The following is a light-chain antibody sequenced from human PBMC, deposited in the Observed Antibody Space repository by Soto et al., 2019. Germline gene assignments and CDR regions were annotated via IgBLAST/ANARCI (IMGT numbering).Light chain of an antibody. CDR2: SDD. J-gene: IGLJ1*01. Sequence: SVLTQSPSASGTPGQRVTISCYGSSSNIGSYPVYWYQQLPGTAPKLLINSDDQRPSGVPDRFSASKSGTSASLAISGLRSEDEADYYCAAWDASLSGHAFGAGTKVTVL. CDR3: AAWDASLSGHA. V-gene: IGLV1-47*02. CDR1: SSNIGSYP.